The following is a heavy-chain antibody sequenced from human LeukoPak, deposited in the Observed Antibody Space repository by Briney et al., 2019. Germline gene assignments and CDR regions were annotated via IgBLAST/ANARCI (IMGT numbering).Heavy chain of an antibody. CDR1: GFTFSSYG. V-gene: IGHV3-30*18. J-gene: IGHJ4*02. CDR3: AKDGSIYYDFWSGPFDY. CDR2: ISYDGSNK. Sequence: GGSLRLSCAASGFTFSSYGMHWVRQAPGKGLEWVAVISYDGSNKYYADSVKGRFTISRDNSKNTLYLQMNSLRAEDMAVYYCAKDGSIYYDFWSGPFDYWGQGTLVTVSS. D-gene: IGHD3-3*01.